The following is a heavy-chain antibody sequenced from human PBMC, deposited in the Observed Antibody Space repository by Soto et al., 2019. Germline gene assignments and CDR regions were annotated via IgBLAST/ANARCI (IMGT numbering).Heavy chain of an antibody. J-gene: IGHJ3*02. D-gene: IGHD2-21*01. Sequence: SETLSLTCALSGGSISSGGYSWSWVWQPPGKGLEWIGYIYHSGSTYFNPSLKSRVTISVDRSKNQFSLKLSSVTAPHPAVYYCARASAPGDFDIWGQGTMVTDSS. V-gene: IGHV4-30-2*01. CDR1: GGSISSGGYS. CDR3: ARASAPGDFDI. CDR2: IYHSGST.